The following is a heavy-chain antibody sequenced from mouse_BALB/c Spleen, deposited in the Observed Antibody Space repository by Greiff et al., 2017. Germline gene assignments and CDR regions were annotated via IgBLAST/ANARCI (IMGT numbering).Heavy chain of an antibody. V-gene: IGHV5-12-2*01. D-gene: IGHD2-1*01. CDR1: GFTFSSYT. CDR3: ARQGGNWFAY. Sequence: EVKLVESGGGLVQPGGSLKLSCAASGFTFSSYTMSWVRQTPEKRLEWVAYISNGGGSTYYPDTVKGRFTISRDNAKNTLYLQMSSLKSEDTAMYYCARQGGNWFAYWGQGTLVTVSA. J-gene: IGHJ3*01. CDR2: ISNGGGST.